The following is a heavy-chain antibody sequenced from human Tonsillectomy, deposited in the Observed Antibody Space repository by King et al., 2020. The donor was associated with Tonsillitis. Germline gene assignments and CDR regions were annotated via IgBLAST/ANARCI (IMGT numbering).Heavy chain of an antibody. J-gene: IGHJ4*02. D-gene: IGHD3-3*01. CDR3: ARHLFFGPLAEYYFDF. Sequence: VQLQESGPGLVKPSETLSLTCTVSGGSISRYYWSWIRQPPGKGLEWIGYIYYSGSTNYNPSLGSTNYNPSLKSRVTISLDTSKNQFSLRLSSVTAADTAVYYCARHLFFGPLAEYYFDFWGQGTLVTVSS. CDR1: GGSISRYY. V-gene: IGHV4-59*08. CDR2: IYYSGST.